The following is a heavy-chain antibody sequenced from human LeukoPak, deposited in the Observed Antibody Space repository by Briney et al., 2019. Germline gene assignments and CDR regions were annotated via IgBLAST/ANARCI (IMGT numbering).Heavy chain of an antibody. Sequence: PSETLSLTCTVSGGSISSSSYYWGWIRQPPGKGLEWIGCIYYSGSTYYNPSLKSRVTISVDTSKNQFSLKLSSVTAADTAVYYCARVPNLADYGLDYWGQGTLVTVSS. CDR2: IYYSGST. CDR1: GGSISSSSYY. D-gene: IGHD4-17*01. CDR3: ARVPNLADYGLDY. V-gene: IGHV4-39*07. J-gene: IGHJ4*02.